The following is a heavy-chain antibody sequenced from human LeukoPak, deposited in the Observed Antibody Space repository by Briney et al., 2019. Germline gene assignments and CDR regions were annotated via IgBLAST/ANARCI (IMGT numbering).Heavy chain of an antibody. Sequence: SVKVSCKASGGTFSSYAISWVRQAPGQGLAWMGGIIPIFGTANYAQKFQGRVTITTDESTSTAYMELSSLRSEDTAVYYCARGMGDIVVVPAAPNYYYYMDVWGKGTTVTVSS. CDR2: IIPIFGTA. CDR3: ARGMGDIVVVPAAPNYYYYMDV. D-gene: IGHD2-2*01. CDR1: GGTFSSYA. V-gene: IGHV1-69*05. J-gene: IGHJ6*03.